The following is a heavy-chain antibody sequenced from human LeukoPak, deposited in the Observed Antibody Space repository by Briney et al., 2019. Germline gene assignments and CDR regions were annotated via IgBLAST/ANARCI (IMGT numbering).Heavy chain of an antibody. CDR1: GFTFSSYS. V-gene: IGHV3-64D*06. CDR2: VTNNGGAT. Sequence: GGSLRLSCSASGFTFSSYSMPWVRQAPGKGLEYVSAVTNNGGATYYADSVKGRFTISRDNSKNTPFLQMTSLRTDDTAVYYCVKLRYYDNTGYYYVGAFDIWGQGTMVTVSS. D-gene: IGHD3-22*01. J-gene: IGHJ3*02. CDR3: VKLRYYDNTGYYYVGAFDI.